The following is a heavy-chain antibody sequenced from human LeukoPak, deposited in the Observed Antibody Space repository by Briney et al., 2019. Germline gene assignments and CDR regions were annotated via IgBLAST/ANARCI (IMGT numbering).Heavy chain of an antibody. J-gene: IGHJ4*02. CDR3: AKVLQGSWYYFDH. V-gene: IGHV3-23*01. Sequence: GGSLRLSCAASGFTFSCYATSWVRQAPGKGLEWVSGISASGGSTYYADSVKGRFTISRDNSKDTLYLQMNSLSAEDTALYYCAKVLQGSWYYFDHWGQGTLVTVSS. CDR1: GFTFSCYA. CDR2: ISASGGST. D-gene: IGHD2-8*02.